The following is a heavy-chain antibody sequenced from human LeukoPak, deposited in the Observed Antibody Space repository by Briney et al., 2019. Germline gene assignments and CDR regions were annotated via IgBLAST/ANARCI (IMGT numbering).Heavy chain of an antibody. CDR3: AKTLGYSGYFSP. CDR1: GFTVSNNY. Sequence: HAGGSLRLSCAASGFTVSNNYMSWVRQAPGKGLEWVSAISGGGVNTYYADSVKGRFTISRDNSKNMLYLQMNSLRAEDTAVYYCAKTLGYSGYFSPWGQGTLVTVSS. J-gene: IGHJ5*02. CDR2: ISGGGVNT. D-gene: IGHD3-22*01. V-gene: IGHV3-23*01.